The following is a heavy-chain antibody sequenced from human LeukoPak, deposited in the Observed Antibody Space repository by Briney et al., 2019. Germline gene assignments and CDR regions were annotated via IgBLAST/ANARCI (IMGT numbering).Heavy chain of an antibody. CDR3: ARGRRGKYSPYFYYHMDV. J-gene: IGHJ6*03. CDR2: THYSGTT. Sequence: SETLSLTCTVSGDSISSGLYYYNWIRQHPGEGLEWIGCTHYSGTTYYSSSLKSRLIISLDTSKSQLSLKLTSVTAADTAVYYCARGRRGKYSPYFYYHMDVWGTGTTVTISS. CDR1: GDSISSGLYY. V-gene: IGHV4-31*03. D-gene: IGHD1-26*01.